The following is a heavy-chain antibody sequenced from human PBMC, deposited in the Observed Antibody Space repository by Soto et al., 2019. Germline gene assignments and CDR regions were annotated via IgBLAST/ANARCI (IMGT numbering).Heavy chain of an antibody. V-gene: IGHV3-11*01. D-gene: IGHD2-15*01. CDR2: IFNSGNMI. J-gene: IGHJ6*03. Sequence: QVQLVESGGGLVRPGGSLRLSCAASGFTFSDYYMSWIRQAPGKGLEWVAYIFNSGNMIFYADSVKGRFTISRYNAKNTLFLEMNSLRVEDTAVYYCARERGGWNYYHYMDVWGKGATVTVSS. CDR3: ARERGGWNYYHYMDV. CDR1: GFTFSDYY.